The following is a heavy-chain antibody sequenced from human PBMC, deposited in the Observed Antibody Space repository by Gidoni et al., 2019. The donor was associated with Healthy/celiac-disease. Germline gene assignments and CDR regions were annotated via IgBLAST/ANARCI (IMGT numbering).Heavy chain of an antibody. D-gene: IGHD3-16*01. CDR1: GGSISSYY. V-gene: IGHV4-59*01. CDR3: ARSLGGGGYFDY. J-gene: IGHJ4*02. Sequence: QVQLQESGPGLVKPSETLSLTCTVSGGSISSYYWGWIRQRPGKGLEWIGYIYYSGITNYNPSLKSRVTISVDTSKNQFSLRLSSVTAADTAVYYCARSLGGGGYFDYWGRGTLVTVSS. CDR2: IYYSGIT.